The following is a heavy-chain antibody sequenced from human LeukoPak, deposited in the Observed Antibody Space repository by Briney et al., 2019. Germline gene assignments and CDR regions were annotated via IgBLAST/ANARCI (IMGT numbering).Heavy chain of an antibody. V-gene: IGHV3-15*01. J-gene: IGHJ4*02. Sequence: GGSLRLSCAASGFTFSNSWMSWVRQAPGKGLEWVGRIKSKTDGGTTDYAAPVKGRFTVSRDDSKNTLYLQMNSLKAEDTAVYFCTTGGRSYRPDFWGQGTLVTVSS. CDR1: GFTFSNSW. D-gene: IGHD3-10*01. CDR2: IKSKTDGGTT. CDR3: TTGGRSYRPDF.